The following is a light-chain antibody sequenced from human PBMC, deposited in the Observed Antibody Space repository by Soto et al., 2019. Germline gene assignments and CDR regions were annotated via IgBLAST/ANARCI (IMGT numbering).Light chain of an antibody. CDR1: QSVSGSF. V-gene: IGKV3-20*01. J-gene: IGKJ1*01. Sequence: NVFSPAPRPPPFFSRGRGPPPLRASQSVSGSFLSWYQQRPGQAPRLLIYGASTRVTGIPDRFSGSGSGTDFTLTISKLEPEDFAVYYCQQSAGSPPWTYGQGTKVDIK. CDR2: GAS. CDR3: QQSAGSPPWT.